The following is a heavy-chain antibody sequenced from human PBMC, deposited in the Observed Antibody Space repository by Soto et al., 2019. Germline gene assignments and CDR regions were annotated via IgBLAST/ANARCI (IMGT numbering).Heavy chain of an antibody. Sequence: QVQLVQSGAEVKKPGASVKVSCKASGYMFSTYDINWVRQAPGQGLEWMGWLNPNSGNTGYAQKFQGRVTMTRNTYINTAYMELSSLGSDDTAVYYCARDHRYNWNDEGWFDHWGQGTLVTVSS. V-gene: IGHV1-8*01. J-gene: IGHJ5*02. CDR3: ARDHRYNWNDEGWFDH. D-gene: IGHD1-20*01. CDR1: GYMFSTYD. CDR2: LNPNSGNT.